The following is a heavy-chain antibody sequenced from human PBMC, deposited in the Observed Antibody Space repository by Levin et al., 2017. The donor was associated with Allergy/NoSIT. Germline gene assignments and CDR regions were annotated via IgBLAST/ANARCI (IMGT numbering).Heavy chain of an antibody. V-gene: IGHV1-69*06. CDR2: IIPMFGKA. CDR3: ARDWDRKGSSPYSAFEF. J-gene: IGHJ3*01. CDR1: GGTLSNNA. D-gene: IGHD6-6*01. Sequence: VASVKVSCKAFGGTLSNNAISWVRQAPGQGLEWMGGIIPMFGKATYAQQFQGRVTITADKSTSTAYMQLSGLRSEDTAVYFCARDWDRKGSSPYSAFEFCGQGTVVAVSS.